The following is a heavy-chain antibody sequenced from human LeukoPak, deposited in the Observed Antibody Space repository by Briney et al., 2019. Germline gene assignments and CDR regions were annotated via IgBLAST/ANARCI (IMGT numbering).Heavy chain of an antibody. D-gene: IGHD1/OR15-1a*01. V-gene: IGHV1-46*01. CDR3: ATDNSNNWEQVSGWWFDP. Sequence: ASVKVSCKASGYTFTSYDINWVRQATGQGLEWMGIINPSGTRTTYAQKFQGRVIITRDQSADSVFMELSNLESNDTAVYFCATDNSNNWEQVSGWWFDPWGQGTLVTVSS. CDR2: INPSGTRT. J-gene: IGHJ5*02. CDR1: GYTFTSYD.